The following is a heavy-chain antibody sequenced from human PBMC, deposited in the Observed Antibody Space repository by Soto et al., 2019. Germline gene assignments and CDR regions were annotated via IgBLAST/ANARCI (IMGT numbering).Heavy chain of an antibody. CDR1: GGSISSGGYY. Sequence: PSETLSLTCTVSGGSISSGGYYWSWIRQHPGKGLEWIGYIYHSGTTYYNPSLKSRVTISVDTSKNQLSLKLTSVTAADTAVYYCARDLWGYCGTDCYPLDVWGQGTTVTVSS. J-gene: IGHJ6*02. CDR2: IYHSGTT. CDR3: ARDLWGYCGTDCYPLDV. V-gene: IGHV4-31*03. D-gene: IGHD2-21*02.